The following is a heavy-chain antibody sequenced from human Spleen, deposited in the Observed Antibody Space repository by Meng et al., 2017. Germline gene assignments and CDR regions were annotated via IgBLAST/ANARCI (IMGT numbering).Heavy chain of an antibody. CDR1: GYNFPDYY. V-gene: IGHV1-2*06. CDR3: ARDEDISAAGKLFGDY. Sequence: QGEVVQSGAEGKNSGASVKVSCKPSGYNFPDYYIHWVRRAPGQGLEWMGRINPKSGDTHYAQKFQARVTMTGDTSISTAYMELSGLRSDDTAMYYCARDEDISAAGKLFGDYWGQGTLVTVSS. CDR2: INPKSGDT. D-gene: IGHD6-25*01. J-gene: IGHJ4*02.